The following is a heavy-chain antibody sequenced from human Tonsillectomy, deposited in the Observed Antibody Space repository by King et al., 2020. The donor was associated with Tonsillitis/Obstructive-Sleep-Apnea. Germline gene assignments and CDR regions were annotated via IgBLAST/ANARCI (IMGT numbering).Heavy chain of an antibody. Sequence: QLVQSGAEVKKPGSSVKVSCKASGGTFSSYAINWVRQAPGQGLEWMGRINPILNIANSAQKFQGRVTITADKSTSTAYMELSSLRSEDTAVDFCGRDAGRFSGAYYLDVWGKGPTVTVS. CDR3: GRDAGRFSGAYYLDV. D-gene: IGHD1-14*01. V-gene: IGHV1-69*09. J-gene: IGHJ6*03. CDR1: GGTFSSYA. CDR2: INPILNIA.